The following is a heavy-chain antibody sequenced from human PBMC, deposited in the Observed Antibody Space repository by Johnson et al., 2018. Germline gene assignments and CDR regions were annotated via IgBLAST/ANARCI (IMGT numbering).Heavy chain of an antibody. D-gene: IGHD5-12*01. CDR1: GVPFRTCG. J-gene: IGHJ6*02. V-gene: IGHV3-33*07. Sequence: QVQLVQAGGGAVQPGRSLRLSCAASGVPFRTCGIYWVRQAPAKGRERVAVIWSDGSNANYAESMKGRFTISRDNARISLYLQMRSLRAEDTALYYCARAEYSGYDVFDYYNGMDVWGQGTTVTVSS. CDR3: ARAEYSGYDVFDYYNGMDV. CDR2: IWSDGSNA.